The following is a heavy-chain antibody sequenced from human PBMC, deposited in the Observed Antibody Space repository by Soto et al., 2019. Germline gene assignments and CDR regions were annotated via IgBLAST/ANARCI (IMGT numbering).Heavy chain of an antibody. V-gene: IGHV3-33*01. CDR3: ARDKASRRLTFDY. CDR2: IWYDGSNK. CDR1: GFTFSSYG. J-gene: IGHJ4*02. Sequence: GGSLRLSCAASGFTFSSYGMHWVRQAPGKGLEWVAVIWYDGSNKYYADSVKGRFTISRDNSKNTLYLQMNSLRAEDTAVYYCARDKASRRLTFDYWGQGTLVTVSS.